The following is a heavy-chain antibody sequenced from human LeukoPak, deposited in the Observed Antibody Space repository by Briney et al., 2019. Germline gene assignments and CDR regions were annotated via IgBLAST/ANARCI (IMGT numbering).Heavy chain of an antibody. D-gene: IGHD3-10*01. Sequence: GGSLRLSCAASGFTFSSYAMSWVRQAPGKGLEWVSAISGSGGSTCYADSVKGRFTISRDNSKNTLYLQMNILRAEDTAVYYCARLDGSGSYPDYWGQGTLVTVSS. CDR3: ARLDGSGSYPDY. J-gene: IGHJ4*02. CDR2: ISGSGGST. CDR1: GFTFSSYA. V-gene: IGHV3-23*01.